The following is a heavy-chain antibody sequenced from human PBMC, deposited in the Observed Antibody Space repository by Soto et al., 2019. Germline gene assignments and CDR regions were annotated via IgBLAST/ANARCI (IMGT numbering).Heavy chain of an antibody. Sequence: SETLSLTCTVSGNSIATGAYYWIWIRQHPGKGLEWIGYISYSGTTYYNPSLKSRFTISVDTSKNQFSLILTAVSAADTAVYYCARVGRSTTRLGAFDIWGPGTMVTVSS. J-gene: IGHJ3*02. CDR2: ISYSGTT. V-gene: IGHV4-31*03. CDR3: ARVGRSTTRLGAFDI. D-gene: IGHD2-2*01. CDR1: GNSIATGAYY.